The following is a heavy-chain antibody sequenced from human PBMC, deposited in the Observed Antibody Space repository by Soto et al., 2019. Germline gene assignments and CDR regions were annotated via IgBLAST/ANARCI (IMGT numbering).Heavy chain of an antibody. CDR2: ISWNSGSI. D-gene: IGHD3-3*01. V-gene: IGHV3-9*01. CDR3: EKEITIFGVLMSEVDAFDI. J-gene: IGHJ3*02. Sequence: EVQLVESGGGLVQPGRSLRLSCAASGFTFDDYAMHWVRQAPGKGLEWVSGISWNSGSIGYADSVKGRFTISRDNAKNSLYLQMNSQRAEDTAMYYCEKEITIFGVLMSEVDAFDIWGQGTMVTVSP. CDR1: GFTFDDYA.